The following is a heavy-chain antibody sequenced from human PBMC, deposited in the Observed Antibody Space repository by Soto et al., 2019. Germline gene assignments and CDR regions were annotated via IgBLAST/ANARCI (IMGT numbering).Heavy chain of an antibody. V-gene: IGHV4-59*01. Sequence: KPSETLSLTCTVSGGSISSYYWSWIRQPPGKGLEWIGYIYYSGSTNYNPPLKSRVTISVDASKNQFSLKLSSVTAADTAVYYCARESGYCTNGVCYQRFDPWGQGTLVTV. J-gene: IGHJ5*02. D-gene: IGHD2-8*01. CDR2: IYYSGST. CDR1: GGSISSYY. CDR3: ARESGYCTNGVCYQRFDP.